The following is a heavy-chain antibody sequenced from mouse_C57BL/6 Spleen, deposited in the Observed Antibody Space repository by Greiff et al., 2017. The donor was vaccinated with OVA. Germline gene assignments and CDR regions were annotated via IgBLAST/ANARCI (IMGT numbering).Heavy chain of an antibody. CDR1: GFNIKDYY. J-gene: IGHJ1*03. V-gene: IGHV14-2*01. CDR2: IDPEDGET. Sequence: VQLQQSGAELVKPGASVKLSCTASGFNIKDYYMHWVKQRTEQGLEWIGRIDPEDGETKYAPKFQGKATITADKSSSTAYMQLSSLTSEDSAVYDCARRSTLSYFDVWGTGTTVTVSS. CDR3: ARRSTLSYFDV. D-gene: IGHD2-1*01.